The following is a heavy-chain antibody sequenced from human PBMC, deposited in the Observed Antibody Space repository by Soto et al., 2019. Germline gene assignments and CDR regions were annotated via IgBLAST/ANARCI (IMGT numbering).Heavy chain of an antibody. Sequence: PGGSLRLSFAASGFVFNRFWLTWVRQAPGKGLEWVANINQEGIETSYVDSVKGRFTVSRDNAQNSLFLQTNSLRAEDTAVYYCASAYTDFWSEWRTVPFYFDSWGQGALVTVSS. J-gene: IGHJ4*02. CDR2: INQEGIET. CDR1: GFVFNRFW. D-gene: IGHD3-3*01. V-gene: IGHV3-7*03. CDR3: ASAYTDFWSEWRTVPFYFDS.